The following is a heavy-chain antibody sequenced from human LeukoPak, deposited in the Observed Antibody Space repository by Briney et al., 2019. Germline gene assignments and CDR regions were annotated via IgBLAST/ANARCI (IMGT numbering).Heavy chain of an antibody. CDR2: INHSGST. Sequence: SETLSLTCAVYGGSFSGYYWSWIRQPPGKGLEWIGEINHSGSTNYNPSLKSRVTISVDTSKNQFPLKLSSVTAADTAVYYCARDRSGFVWYFDLWGRGTLVTVSS. CDR1: GGSFSGYY. D-gene: IGHD5-12*01. V-gene: IGHV4-34*01. J-gene: IGHJ2*01. CDR3: ARDRSGFVWYFDL.